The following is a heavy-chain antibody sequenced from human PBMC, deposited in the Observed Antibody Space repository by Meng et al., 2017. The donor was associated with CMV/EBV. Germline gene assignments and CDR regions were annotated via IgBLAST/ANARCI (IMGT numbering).Heavy chain of an antibody. CDR3: ARFNYDFWSGYPAVLYGMDV. D-gene: IGHD3-3*01. V-gene: IGHV3-7*01. J-gene: IGHJ6*02. CDR1: GGSFSGYY. Sequence: ETLSLTCAVYGGSFSGYYWSWVRQAPGKGLEWVANIKQDGSEKYYVDSVKGRFTISRDNAKNSLYLQMNSLRAEDTAVYYCARFNYDFWSGYPAVLYGMDVWGQGTTVTVSS. CDR2: IKQDGSEK.